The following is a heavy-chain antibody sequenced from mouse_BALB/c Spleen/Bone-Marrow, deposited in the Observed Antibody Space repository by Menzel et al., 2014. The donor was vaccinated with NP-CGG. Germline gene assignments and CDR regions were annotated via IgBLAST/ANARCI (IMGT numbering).Heavy chain of an antibody. Sequence: EVQVVESGGDLVKPGGSLKLSCAASGFTFSNYDMSWGRQTPEKRLEWVATISSGGYYSYYPGSVKGRFTISRDNAKNPLYLQMSSLRSEDTAMYYCATGDYGAWFACWGQGTLVTVSA. CDR3: ATGDYGAWFAC. D-gene: IGHD2-4*01. CDR2: ISSGGYYS. J-gene: IGHJ3*01. CDR1: GFTFSNYD. V-gene: IGHV5-9-3*01.